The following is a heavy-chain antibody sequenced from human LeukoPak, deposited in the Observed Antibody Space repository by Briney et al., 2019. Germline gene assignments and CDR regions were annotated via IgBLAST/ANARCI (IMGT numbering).Heavy chain of an antibody. CDR1: GFTFSRYS. CDR2: TISIMSYI. J-gene: IGHJ6*02. Sequence: GGSLRLSCAASGFTFSRYSMNWVRQAAGKGREWVSSTISIMSYIFYADSMKGRFTISRDNAKNSLYLQMNSLRAEDTAVYYCARDGPYYYDSSCYPLGYYGMDVWGQGTTVTVSS. V-gene: IGHV3-21*01. CDR3: ARDGPYYYDSSCYPLGYYGMDV. D-gene: IGHD3-22*01.